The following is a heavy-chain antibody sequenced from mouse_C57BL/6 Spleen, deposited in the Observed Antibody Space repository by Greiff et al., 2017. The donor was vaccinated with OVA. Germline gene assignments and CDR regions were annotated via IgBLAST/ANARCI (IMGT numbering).Heavy chain of an antibody. CDR3: ARNYGYGFAY. CDR2: IYPGGGAT. CDR1: GYAFSSSW. J-gene: IGHJ3*01. V-gene: IGHV1-82*01. D-gene: IGHD2-2*01. Sequence: QVQLQQSGPELVKPGASVKISCKASGYAFSSSWMHWVKQRPGKGLEWIGWIYPGGGATNYNGKFKGKATLTADKSSSTAYMQLSSLTSEDSAVYFCARNYGYGFAYWGQGTLVTVSA.